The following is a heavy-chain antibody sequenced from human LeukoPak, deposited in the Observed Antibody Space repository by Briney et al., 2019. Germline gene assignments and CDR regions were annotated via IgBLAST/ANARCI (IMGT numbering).Heavy chain of an antibody. J-gene: IGHJ6*03. D-gene: IGHD3-22*01. V-gene: IGHV4-34*01. Sequence: SETLSLTCAAYGGSFSGYYWSWIRQPPGKGLEWIGEIYHSGSTNYNPSLKSRVTISVDTSKKQFTLKLSSVTAADTAVYYCARTHYDSSGYRLAAYYYYYMDVCDKGTTVTVSS. CDR2: IYHSGST. CDR1: GGSFSGYY. CDR3: ARTHYDSSGYRLAAYYYYYMDV.